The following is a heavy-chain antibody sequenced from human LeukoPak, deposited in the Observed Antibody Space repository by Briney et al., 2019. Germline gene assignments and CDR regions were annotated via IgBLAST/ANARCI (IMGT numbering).Heavy chain of an antibody. CDR3: AREIEYYGDNRGHAFDI. CDR2: ISSSGSTI. Sequence: GGSLRLSCAASGFTFSSYEMNWVRQAPGKGLEWVSYISSSGSTIYYADSVKGRFTISRDNAKNSLYLQMNSLRAGDTAVYYCAREIEYYGDNRGHAFDIWGQGTMVTVSS. J-gene: IGHJ3*02. CDR1: GFTFSSYE. D-gene: IGHD4-17*01. V-gene: IGHV3-48*03.